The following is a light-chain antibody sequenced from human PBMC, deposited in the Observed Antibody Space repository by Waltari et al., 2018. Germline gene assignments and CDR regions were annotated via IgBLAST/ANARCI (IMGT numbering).Light chain of an antibody. CDR2: AAS. J-gene: IGKJ3*01. Sequence: DIQMTQSPSSVSASVGDRVTITCRASQGISNWLAWYQQKPGRAPKLLIYAASSLKTGVPERFSGSGSGTEFTLTISSLQPEDFATYYCQQASSFPITFGPGTKVEIK. CDR3: QQASSFPIT. CDR1: QGISNW. V-gene: IGKV1-12*01.